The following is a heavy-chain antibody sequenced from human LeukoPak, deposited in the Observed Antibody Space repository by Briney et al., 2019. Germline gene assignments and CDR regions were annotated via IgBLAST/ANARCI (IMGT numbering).Heavy chain of an antibody. CDR3: AGSAATPAGA. D-gene: IGHD2-15*01. Sequence: GGSLRLSCAASGFTFSDYYMSWIRQAPGKGLEWVSSISSSSSYIYYADSVKGRFTISRDNAKNSLYLQMNSLRAEDTAVYYCAGSAATPAGAWGQGTLVTVSS. V-gene: IGHV3-11*06. CDR1: GFTFSDYY. J-gene: IGHJ5*02. CDR2: ISSSSSYI.